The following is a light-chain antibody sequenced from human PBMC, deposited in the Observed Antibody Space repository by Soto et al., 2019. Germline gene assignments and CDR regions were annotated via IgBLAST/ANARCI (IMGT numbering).Light chain of an antibody. CDR3: QQYYSTPPYT. V-gene: IGKV3-11*01. J-gene: IGKJ2*01. CDR2: DAS. Sequence: EIVLTQSPATLSLSPGERATLSCRASQTVNNYLAWYQQKPGQAPRLLIYDASNRATDIPARFSGSGSETDFPPTISSLEPEDCAVYYCQQYYSTPPYTFGQGTKLEIK. CDR1: QTVNNY.